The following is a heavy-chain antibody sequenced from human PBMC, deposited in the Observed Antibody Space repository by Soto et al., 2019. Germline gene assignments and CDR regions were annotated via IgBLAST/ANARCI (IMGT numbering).Heavy chain of an antibody. CDR2: IYYSGST. Sequence: PSETLSLTCTVSGGSISSYYWSWIRQPPGKGLEWIGYIYYSGSTNYNPSLKSRVTISVDTSKNQFSLKLSSVTAADTALYYCARGRIHLWYPFHYWAQGTLVTVS. V-gene: IGHV4-59*01. J-gene: IGHJ4*02. CDR3: ARGRIHLWYPFHY. CDR1: GGSISSYY. D-gene: IGHD5-18*01.